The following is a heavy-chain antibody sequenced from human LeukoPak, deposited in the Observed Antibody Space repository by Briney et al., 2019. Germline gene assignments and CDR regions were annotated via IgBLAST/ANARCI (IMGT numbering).Heavy chain of an antibody. CDR2: IYYSGST. Sequence: SETLSLTCTVSGGSISSSSYSWGWIRQPPGKGLEWIGSIYYSGSTYYNPSLKSRVTISVDTSKNQFSLKLSSVTAADTAVYYCARRYYDILTGYQYFDYWGQGTLVTVSS. CDR1: GGSISSSSYS. V-gene: IGHV4-39*01. J-gene: IGHJ4*02. D-gene: IGHD3-9*01. CDR3: ARRYYDILTGYQYFDY.